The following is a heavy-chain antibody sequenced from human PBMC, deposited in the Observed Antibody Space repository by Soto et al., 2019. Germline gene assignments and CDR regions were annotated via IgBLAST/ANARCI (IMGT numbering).Heavy chain of an antibody. CDR2: ISYDGSNK. D-gene: IGHD6-19*01. CDR1: GFTFSSYA. CDR3: ARVGKRYSSGWYFDY. J-gene: IGHJ4*02. V-gene: IGHV3-30-3*01. Sequence: GGSLRLSCAASGFTFSSYAMHWVRQAPGKGLEWVAVISYDGSNKYYADSVKGRFTISRDNSKNTLYLQMNSLRAEDTAVYYCARVGKRYSSGWYFDYWGQGTLVTVSS.